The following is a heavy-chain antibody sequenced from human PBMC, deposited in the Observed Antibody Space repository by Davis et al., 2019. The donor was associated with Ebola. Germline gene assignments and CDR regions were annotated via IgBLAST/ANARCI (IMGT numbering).Heavy chain of an antibody. CDR3: ARVGDSSSWVVDY. J-gene: IGHJ4*02. CDR1: GFTFTSYA. D-gene: IGHD6-6*01. Sequence: GESLKISCAASGFTFTSYAMSWVRQAPGKGLEWVSAISGSGGSTYYADSVKDRFTISRDNSKNTLYLQMNSLRAEDTAVYYCARVGDSSSWVVDYWGQGTLVTVSS. V-gene: IGHV3-23*01. CDR2: ISGSGGST.